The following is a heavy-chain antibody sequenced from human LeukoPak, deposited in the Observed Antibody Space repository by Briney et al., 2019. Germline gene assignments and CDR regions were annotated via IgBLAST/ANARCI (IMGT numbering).Heavy chain of an antibody. J-gene: IGHJ6*03. Sequence: PGGSLRLSCAASGFTFSSYSMNWVRQAPGKGLEWVSYISSSSSTIYYADSVKGRFTISRDNAKNSLYLQMNSLRAEDTAVYYCARGGSPKEYYYYYYMDVWGKGTTVTVSS. D-gene: IGHD6-13*01. V-gene: IGHV3-48*04. CDR1: GFTFSSYS. CDR3: ARGGSPKEYYYYYYMDV. CDR2: ISSSSSTI.